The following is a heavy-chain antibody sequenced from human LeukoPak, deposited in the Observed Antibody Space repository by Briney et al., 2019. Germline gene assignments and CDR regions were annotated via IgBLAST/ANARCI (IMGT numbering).Heavy chain of an antibody. CDR3: AVAGYGRRFDY. Sequence: PSETLSLTCAVYGGSFSGYYWNWIRQPPGEGLEWIGEINHSGNTNYNPSLKSRVIMSVDTSKSQFSLKLNSVTAADTAMYYCAVAGYGRRFDYWGQGTLLTVSS. CDR2: INHSGNT. D-gene: IGHD5-18*01. J-gene: IGHJ4*02. CDR1: GGSFSGYY. V-gene: IGHV4-34*01.